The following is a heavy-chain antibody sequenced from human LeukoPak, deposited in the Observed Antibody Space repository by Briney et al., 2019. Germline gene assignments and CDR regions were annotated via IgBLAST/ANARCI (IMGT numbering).Heavy chain of an antibody. V-gene: IGHV3-30*18. D-gene: IGHD3-10*01. CDR1: GFTFSSYG. Sequence: PGRSLRLSCAASGFTFSSYGMHWVRQAPGKGLEWVAVISYDGSKKYYADSVKGRFTISRDNSKNTLYLQMNSLRVEDTAVHYCAKGGLWFGNLLVPLWGQGTLVTV. CDR3: AKGGLWFGNLLVPL. CDR2: ISYDGSKK. J-gene: IGHJ4*02.